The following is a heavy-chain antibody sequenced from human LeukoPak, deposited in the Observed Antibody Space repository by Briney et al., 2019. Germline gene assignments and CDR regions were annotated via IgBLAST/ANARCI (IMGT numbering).Heavy chain of an antibody. J-gene: IGHJ4*02. Sequence: GGSQRLSCAASGFTVGSNYMSWVRQAPGKGLEWVSVIYSGGSTYYADSVKGRFTISRDNSKNTLYLQMNSLRAEDTAVYYCARSYLWGSYRYFDYWGQGTLVTVSS. CDR3: ARSYLWGSYRYFDY. CDR2: IYSGGST. CDR1: GFTVGSNY. D-gene: IGHD3-16*02. V-gene: IGHV3-66*01.